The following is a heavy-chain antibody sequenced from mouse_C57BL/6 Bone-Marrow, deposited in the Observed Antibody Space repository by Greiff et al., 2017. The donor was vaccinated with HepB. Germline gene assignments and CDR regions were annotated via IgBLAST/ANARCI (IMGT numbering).Heavy chain of an antibody. CDR2: IYPSDSET. CDR3: ARAPIYYGNFHWYFDV. V-gene: IGHV1-61*01. D-gene: IGHD2-1*01. J-gene: IGHJ1*03. Sequence: QVQLQQPGAELVRPGSSVKLSCKASGYTFTSYWMDWVKQRPGQGLEWIVNIYPSDSETHYNQKFKDKATLTVDKSSSTAYMQLSSLTSEDSAVYYCARAPIYYGNFHWYFDVWGTGTTVTVSS. CDR1: GYTFTSYW.